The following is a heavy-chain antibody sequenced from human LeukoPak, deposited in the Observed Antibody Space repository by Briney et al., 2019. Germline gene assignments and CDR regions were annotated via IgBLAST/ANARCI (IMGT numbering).Heavy chain of an antibody. Sequence: PGGSLRLSCAASGFSFNNYAMHWVRQAPGKGLEWVALISYDRSNKYYADSVKGRFTISRDNSKVTLYLQLNSLRAEDTAIYYCARADGAYQLLSGGLGYWGQGTLVTVSS. V-gene: IGHV3-30-3*01. CDR3: ARADGAYQLLSGGLGY. CDR1: GFSFNNYA. CDR2: ISYDRSNK. D-gene: IGHD2-2*01. J-gene: IGHJ4*02.